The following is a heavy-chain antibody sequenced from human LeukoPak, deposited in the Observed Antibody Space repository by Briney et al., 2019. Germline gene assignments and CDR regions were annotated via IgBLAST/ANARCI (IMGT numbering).Heavy chain of an antibody. CDR2: MNPSGGST. CDR1: GYTFTSHY. CDR3: AGAHSIAVAGGNFDY. Sequence: ASVKVSCKASGYTFTSHYIHWVRQAPGQGPEWMGLMNPSGGSTSYAQKFQGRVTMTRDTSTSTVYMELSSLRSEDTAVYYCAGAHSIAVAGGNFDYWGQGTLVTVSS. V-gene: IGHV1-46*01. D-gene: IGHD6-19*01. J-gene: IGHJ4*02.